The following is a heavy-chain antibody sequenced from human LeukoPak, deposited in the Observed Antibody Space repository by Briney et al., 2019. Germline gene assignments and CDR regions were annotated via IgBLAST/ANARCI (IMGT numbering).Heavy chain of an antibody. J-gene: IGHJ2*01. CDR2: IYHSGST. D-gene: IGHD3-22*01. CDR3: ARDHQDSSGYYRDWYFDL. CDR1: GYSISSGYY. V-gene: IGHV4-38-2*02. Sequence: PSETLSLTCTVSGYSISSGYYWGWIRQPPGKGLEWIGSIYHSGSTYYNPSLKSRVTISVDTSKNQFSLKLSSVTAADTAVYYCARDHQDSSGYYRDWYFDLWGRGTLVTVSS.